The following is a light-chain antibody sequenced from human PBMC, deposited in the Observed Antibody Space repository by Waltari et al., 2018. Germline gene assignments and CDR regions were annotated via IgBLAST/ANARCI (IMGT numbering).Light chain of an antibody. CDR2: DTS. CDR1: QTVRTTY. J-gene: IGKJ4*01. Sequence: EIVLTQSPGTMSLSPGERATLSCRASQTVRTTYLAWYQQKPGQAPTLLIYDTSSRATGIPDRFSGSGSGTDFSLTISSLEPEDFAVYYCQQYDISPLTFGGGNKVETK. CDR3: QQYDISPLT. V-gene: IGKV3-20*01.